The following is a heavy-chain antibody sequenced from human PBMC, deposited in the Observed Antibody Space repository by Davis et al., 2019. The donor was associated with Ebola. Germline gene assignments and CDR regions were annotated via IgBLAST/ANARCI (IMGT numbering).Heavy chain of an antibody. D-gene: IGHD5-12*01. CDR1: GYTFTGYY. Sequence: ASVKVSCKASGYTFTGYYMHWVRQAPGQGLEWMGWINPNSGGTNYAQKFQGRVTMTRNTSISTAYMELSSLRSEDTAVYYCARRKAFTVKSIVATIRYWYFDLWGRGTLVTVSS. V-gene: IGHV1-2*02. J-gene: IGHJ2*01. CDR3: ARRKAFTVKSIVATIRYWYFDL. CDR2: INPNSGGT.